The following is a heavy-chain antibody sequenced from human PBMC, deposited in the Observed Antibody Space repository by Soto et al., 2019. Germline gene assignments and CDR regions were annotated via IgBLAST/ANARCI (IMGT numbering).Heavy chain of an antibody. CDR3: VRVTSFDF. V-gene: IGHV3-64*01. CDR1: GFTFSSYD. J-gene: IGHJ4*02. CDR2: INSNGGIT. Sequence: EVQLVESGGGLVQPGGSLRLSCAASGFTFSSYDMHWVRQAPGKGLEYISAINSNGGITYYANSVKGRLTISRDNSKNTVYLQLCSLIFEDMAVYYCVRVTSFDFWGQGTLFTVSS.